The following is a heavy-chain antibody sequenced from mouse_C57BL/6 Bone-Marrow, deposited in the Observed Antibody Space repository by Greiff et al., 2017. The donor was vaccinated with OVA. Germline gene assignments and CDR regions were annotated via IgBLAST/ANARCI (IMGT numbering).Heavy chain of an antibody. CDR3: ARVPYYGFFDY. CDR1: GFTFSDYY. D-gene: IGHD1-1*01. V-gene: IGHV5-16*01. J-gene: IGHJ2*01. Sequence: EVHLVESAGGLVQPGSSMKLSCTASGFTFSDYYMAWVRQVPEKGLEWVANINYDGSSTYYLDSLKSRFIISRDNAKNILYLQMSSLKSEDTATYYCARVPYYGFFDYWGQGTTLTVSS. CDR2: INYDGSST.